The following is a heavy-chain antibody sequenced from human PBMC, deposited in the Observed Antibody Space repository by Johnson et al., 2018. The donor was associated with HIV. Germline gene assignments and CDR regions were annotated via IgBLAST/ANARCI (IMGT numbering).Heavy chain of an antibody. D-gene: IGHD6-6*01. V-gene: IGHV3-30-3*01. CDR2: ISFDGSNK. Sequence: QVQLVESGGGLVQPGGSLRLSCAASGFPFSSYAMHWVRQAPGKGLEWVAVISFDGSNKYYEDSGKGRFPISRDNSKNTLYMQMNSLRAEDTTVYYCARWGYSSSPLDAFDIWGQGTMVTVSS. CDR1: GFPFSSYA. CDR3: ARWGYSSSPLDAFDI. J-gene: IGHJ3*02.